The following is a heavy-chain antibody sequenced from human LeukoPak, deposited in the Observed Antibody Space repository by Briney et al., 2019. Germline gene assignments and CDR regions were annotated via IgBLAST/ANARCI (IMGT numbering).Heavy chain of an antibody. Sequence: PGRSLRLSCAASGFTFDDYAMHWVRQAPGKGLEWVSAISGSGGSTYYADSVKGRFTISRDNSKNTLYLQMNSLRAEDTAVYYCAKVRYGSGSYYNYWGQGTLVTVSS. V-gene: IGHV3-23*01. CDR1: GFTFDDYA. CDR3: AKVRYGSGSYYNY. J-gene: IGHJ4*02. D-gene: IGHD3-10*01. CDR2: ISGSGGST.